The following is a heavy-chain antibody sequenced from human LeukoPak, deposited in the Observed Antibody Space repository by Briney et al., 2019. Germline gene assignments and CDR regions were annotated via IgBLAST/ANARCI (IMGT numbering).Heavy chain of an antibody. CDR1: GFTFSSYA. D-gene: IGHD5-24*01. J-gene: IGHJ4*02. CDR2: ISYDGSNK. V-gene: IGHV3-30*04. CDR3: AKRDGYNSGPFDY. Sequence: PGRSLRLSCAASGFTFSSYAMHWVRQAPGKGLEWVAVISYDGSNKYYADSVKGRLSISRDNSKNTLYLQMNSLRTEDTAVYYCAKRDGYNSGPFDYWGQGTLVTVSS.